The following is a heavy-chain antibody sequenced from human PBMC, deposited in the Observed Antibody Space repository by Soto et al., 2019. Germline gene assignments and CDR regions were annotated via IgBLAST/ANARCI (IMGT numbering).Heavy chain of an antibody. Sequence: GGSLRLSCAASGFTFSRYAMSWVRQAPGKGLEWGSAISGSGGSTYYADSVKGRFTISRDNSKNTLYLQMNSLRAEDTAVYYCPVKAYYGSGSLPARRPGYCTDVCCPGTTVTVSS. CDR2: ISGSGGST. CDR1: GFTFSRYA. CDR3: PVKAYYGSGSLPARRPGYCTDV. J-gene: IGHJ6*02. V-gene: IGHV3-23*01. D-gene: IGHD3-10*01.